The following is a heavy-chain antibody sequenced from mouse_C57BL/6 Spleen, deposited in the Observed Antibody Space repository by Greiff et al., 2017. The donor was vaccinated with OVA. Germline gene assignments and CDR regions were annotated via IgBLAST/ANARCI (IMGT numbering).Heavy chain of an antibody. CDR2: ISSGSSTI. J-gene: IGHJ3*01. V-gene: IGHV5-17*01. CDR1: GFTFSDCG. CDR3: AKIFAY. Sequence: DVMLVESGGGLVKPGGSLKLSCAASGFTFSDCGMHWVRQAPEKGLEWVAYISSGSSTIYYADTVKGRFTISRDNAKNTLFLQMTSLRSEDTAMYYCAKIFAYWGQGTLVTVSA.